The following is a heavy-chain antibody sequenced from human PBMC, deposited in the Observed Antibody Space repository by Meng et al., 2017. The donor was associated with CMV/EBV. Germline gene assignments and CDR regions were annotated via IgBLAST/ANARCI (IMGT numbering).Heavy chain of an antibody. J-gene: IGHJ6*02. Sequence: ASVKVSCKASCYTFTSYGISWVRQAPGQGLEWMGWISAYNGNTNYAQKPQGRVTMTTDTSTSTAYMELRSLRSDDTAVYYWAREGQLEWFRISSYGMDVWGQGNAGHRLL. D-gene: IGHD3-3*01. CDR3: AREGQLEWFRISSYGMDV. CDR2: ISAYNGNT. V-gene: IGHV1-18*01. CDR1: CYTFTSYG.